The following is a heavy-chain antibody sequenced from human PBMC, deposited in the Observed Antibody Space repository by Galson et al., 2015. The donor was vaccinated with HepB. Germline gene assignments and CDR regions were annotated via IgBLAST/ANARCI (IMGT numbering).Heavy chain of an antibody. CDR2: FDPEDGET. V-gene: IGHV1-24*01. D-gene: IGHD6-13*01. CDR1: GYTLTELS. CDR3: ATGWGAAGTIWYFDL. J-gene: IGHJ2*01. Sequence: SVKVSCKVSGYTLTELSMHWVRQAPGKGLEWMGGFDPEDGETIYAQKFQGRVTMTEDTSTDTAYMELSSLRSEDTAVYYCATGWGAAGTIWYFDLWGRGTLVTVSS.